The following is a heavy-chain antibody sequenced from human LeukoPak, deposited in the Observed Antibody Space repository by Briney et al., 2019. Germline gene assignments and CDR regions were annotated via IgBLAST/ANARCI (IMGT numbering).Heavy chain of an antibody. D-gene: IGHD3-22*01. V-gene: IGHV3-9*01. CDR3: AKDMGYDSSGYVDY. Sequence: GGSLRLSCAASGFTFNDYAMYWFRQVPGKGLEWVAGIRWDGGSTDCAGSVKGRFTISRDNAKSSLYLQMNSLRAEDTALYYCAKDMGYDSSGYVDYWGQGTLVTVSS. CDR1: GFTFNDYA. J-gene: IGHJ4*02. CDR2: IRWDGGST.